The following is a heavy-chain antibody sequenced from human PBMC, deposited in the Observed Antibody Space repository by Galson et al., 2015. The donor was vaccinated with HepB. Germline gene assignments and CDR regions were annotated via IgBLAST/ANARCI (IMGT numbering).Heavy chain of an antibody. V-gene: IGHV3-48*03. CDR2: ISSSGSTI. J-gene: IGHJ6*02. CDR3: AREYPNPYYSYGMDV. Sequence: SLRLSCAASGFTFSSYEMNWVRQAPGKGLEWVSYISSSGSTIYYADSVKGRFTISRDNAKNSLYLQMNSLRAEDTAVYYCAREYPNPYYSYGMDVWGQGTTVTVSS. D-gene: IGHD2-2*01. CDR1: GFTFSSYE.